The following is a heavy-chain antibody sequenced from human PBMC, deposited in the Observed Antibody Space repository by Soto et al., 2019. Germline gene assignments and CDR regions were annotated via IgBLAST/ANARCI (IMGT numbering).Heavy chain of an antibody. D-gene: IGHD1-1*01. Sequence: ASVKVSCKASGYTFTSYYMHWVRQAPGQGLEWMGIINPSGGSTSYAQKFQGRVTMTRDTSTSTAYMELSRLRSDDTAVYYCARGLNWNAGMDVWGQGTTVTVSS. CDR2: INPSGGST. CDR3: ARGLNWNAGMDV. J-gene: IGHJ6*02. V-gene: IGHV1-46*01. CDR1: GYTFTSYY.